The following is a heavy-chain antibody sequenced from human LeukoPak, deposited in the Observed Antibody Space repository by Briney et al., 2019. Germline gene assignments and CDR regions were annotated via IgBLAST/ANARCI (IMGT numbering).Heavy chain of an antibody. CDR3: AILPRDY. J-gene: IGHJ4*02. V-gene: IGHV4-34*01. CDR2: INHSGST. Sequence: SETLSLTCAVYGGSFSGHYWSWIRQPPGKGLEWIGEINHSGSTNYNPSLKSRVTISVDTSKSQFSLKLSSVTAADTAVYYCAILPRDYWGQGTLVTVSS. CDR1: GGSFSGHY.